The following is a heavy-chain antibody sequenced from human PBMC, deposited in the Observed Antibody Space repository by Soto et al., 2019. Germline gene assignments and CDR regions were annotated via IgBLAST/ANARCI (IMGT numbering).Heavy chain of an antibody. CDR2: IYYSGST. CDR3: ARGGWGYCISTSCSRASKYNWFDP. Sequence: SETFCLTCTVSGGSISRYYWSGIRHPPGKGLEWIGYIYYSGSTNYNPSLKSRVTISVDTSKNQFSLKLSSVTAADTAVYYCARGGWGYCISTSCSRASKYNWFDPWGQGTLVT. D-gene: IGHD2-2*01. J-gene: IGHJ5*02. CDR1: GGSISRYY. V-gene: IGHV4-59*01.